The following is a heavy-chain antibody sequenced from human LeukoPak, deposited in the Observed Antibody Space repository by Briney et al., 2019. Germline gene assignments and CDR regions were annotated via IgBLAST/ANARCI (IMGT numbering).Heavy chain of an antibody. CDR1: GFTFSSYS. CDR3: ARDSYGNSGYYYVSDY. J-gene: IGHJ4*02. D-gene: IGHD3-22*01. Sequence: GGSLRLSCAASGFTFSSYSLSWVRQAPRKGLEWVSYISSSSTTIYYADPVKGRFTISRDNAKNSLYLQMNSLRDEDTAVYYCARDSYGNSGYYYVSDYWGQGTLVTVSS. V-gene: IGHV3-48*02. CDR2: ISSSSTTI.